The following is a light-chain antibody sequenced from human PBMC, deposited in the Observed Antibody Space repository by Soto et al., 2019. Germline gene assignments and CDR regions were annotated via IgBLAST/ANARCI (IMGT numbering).Light chain of an antibody. V-gene: IGKV1-39*01. J-gene: IGKJ1*01. CDR2: AAS. CDR1: QSISSY. CDR3: QQSYSTFWT. Sequence: DIQMTQSPSSLSASVGDRVTITCRASQSISSYLNWYQQKPGKAPKLLIYAASSLQSGVPSRFSGSGSGTDFTLTISSLQPEDFATYYCQQSYSTFWTFGQGTRWISN.